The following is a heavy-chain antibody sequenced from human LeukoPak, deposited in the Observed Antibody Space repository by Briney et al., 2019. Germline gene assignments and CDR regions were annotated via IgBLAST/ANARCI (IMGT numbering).Heavy chain of an antibody. D-gene: IGHD6-13*01. V-gene: IGHV4-34*01. Sequence: SETLSLTCAVYGGSFSGYYWSWIRQPPGKGLEWIGEINHSGSTNYNPSLKSRFTISVDTSKNQFSLKLSAVTAADTAVYYCARRGPGIHWFDPWGQGTLVTVSS. CDR3: ARRGPGIHWFDP. CDR1: GGSFSGYY. CDR2: INHSGST. J-gene: IGHJ5*02.